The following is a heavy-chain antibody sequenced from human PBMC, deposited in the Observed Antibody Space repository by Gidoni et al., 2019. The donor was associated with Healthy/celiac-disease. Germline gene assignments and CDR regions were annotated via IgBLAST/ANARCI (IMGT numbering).Heavy chain of an antibody. CDR3: ARLEGELGDYGMDV. CDR1: GGSISSYY. D-gene: IGHD7-27*01. CDR2: IYYSGST. Sequence: QVQLQESGPGLVKPSETLSLTCTVSGGSISSYYWTWIRQPPGKGLEWIGYIYYSGSTNYNPYLKSRVTISVDTSKNQFSLKLSSVTAADTAVYYCARLEGELGDYGMDVWGQGTTVTVSS. J-gene: IGHJ6*02. V-gene: IGHV4-59*08.